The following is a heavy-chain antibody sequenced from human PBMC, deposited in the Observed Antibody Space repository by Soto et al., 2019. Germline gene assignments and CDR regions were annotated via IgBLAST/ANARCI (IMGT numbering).Heavy chain of an antibody. CDR3: ARDMRSGWNFDY. D-gene: IGHD6-19*01. CDR1: GFTFSSYG. CDR2: IWYDGSNK. Sequence: LRLSCAASGFTFSSYGMHWVRQAPGKGLEWVAVIWYDGSNKYYADSVKGRFTISRDNSKNTLYLQMNSLRAEDTAVYYCARDMRSGWNFDYWGQGTLVTVSS. V-gene: IGHV3-33*01. J-gene: IGHJ4*02.